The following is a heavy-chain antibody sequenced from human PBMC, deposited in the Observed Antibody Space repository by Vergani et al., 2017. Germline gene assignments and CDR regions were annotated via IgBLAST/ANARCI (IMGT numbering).Heavy chain of an antibody. CDR1: GFSFPGYA. D-gene: IGHD4-17*01. Sequence: EVQLLESGGGLVQPGGSLRLSCEASGFSFPGYAMTWVRQAPGKGLEWVSIISDNGGTTYYADSVKGRFTISRDNSKDTLYLQMNSLRAEDTAVYYCGGGDYPGRYFDCWGQGALVIVSS. CDR2: ISDNGGTT. CDR3: GGGDYPGRYFDC. J-gene: IGHJ4*02. V-gene: IGHV3-23*01.